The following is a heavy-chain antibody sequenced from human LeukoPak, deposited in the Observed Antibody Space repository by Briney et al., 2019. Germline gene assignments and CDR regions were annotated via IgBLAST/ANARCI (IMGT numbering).Heavy chain of an antibody. CDR3: ATHTEWELPAFDI. J-gene: IGHJ3*02. D-gene: IGHD1-26*01. V-gene: IGHV4-61*08. CDR1: GGSISSGGYY. CDR2: IYYSGST. Sequence: SQTLSLTCTVSGGSISSGGYYWSWIRQPPGKGLEWIGYIYYSGSTNYNPSLKSRVTISVDTSKNQFSLKLSSVTAADTAVYYCATHTEWELPAFDIWGQGTMVTVSS.